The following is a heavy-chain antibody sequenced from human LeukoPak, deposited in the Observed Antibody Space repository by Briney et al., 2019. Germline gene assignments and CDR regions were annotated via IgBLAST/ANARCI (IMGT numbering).Heavy chain of an antibody. CDR1: GATFSIYA. CDR2: IIPIFGRA. Sequence: SVTLSCTASGATFSIYAISWVRQAQGPGLEWMGGIIPIFGRANYAQKFQGRVTITTDESTSTAYMELSSLRSEETAVYYCASRTRRRGYDNYYFDYWGQGTLVTVSS. J-gene: IGHJ4*02. CDR3: ASRTRRRGYDNYYFDY. V-gene: IGHV1-69*05. D-gene: IGHD5-12*01.